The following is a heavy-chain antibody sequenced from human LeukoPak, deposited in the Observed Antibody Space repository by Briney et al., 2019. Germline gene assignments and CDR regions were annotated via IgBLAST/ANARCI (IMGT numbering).Heavy chain of an antibody. V-gene: IGHV3-9*01. CDR2: ISWNSGSI. CDR3: ARSPRSSWYNDY. J-gene: IGHJ4*02. CDR1: EFTFDDYA. Sequence: GGSLRLSCAASEFTFDDYAMHWVRQAPGKGLEWVSGISWNSGSIGYADSVKGRFTISRDNAKNSLYLQMNSLRAEDTAVYYCARSPRSSWYNDYWGQGTLVTVSS. D-gene: IGHD6-13*01.